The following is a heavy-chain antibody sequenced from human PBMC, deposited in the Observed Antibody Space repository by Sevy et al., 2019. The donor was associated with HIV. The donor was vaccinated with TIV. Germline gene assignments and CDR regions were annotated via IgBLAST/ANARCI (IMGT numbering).Heavy chain of an antibody. CDR2: ISYDGSNK. V-gene: IGHV3-30*18. J-gene: IGHJ4*02. CDR1: GFTFSSYG. CDR3: AKDFRRAFYYFDY. Sequence: GGSLRLSCAASGFTFSSYGMHWVRQAPGKGPEWVAVISYDGSNKYYADSVKGRFTISRDNSKNTLYLQMNSLRAEDTAVYYCAKDFRRAFYYFDYWGQGTLVTVSS. D-gene: IGHD3-10*01.